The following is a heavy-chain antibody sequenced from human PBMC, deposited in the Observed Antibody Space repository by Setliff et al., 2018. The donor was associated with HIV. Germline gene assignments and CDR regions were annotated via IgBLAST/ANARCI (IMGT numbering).Heavy chain of an antibody. CDR3: AKDVCSGAYCYAYYYYGMDV. V-gene: IGHV3-48*03. D-gene: IGHD2-15*01. J-gene: IGHJ6*02. CDR2: ISSSSNTI. Sequence: GGSLRLSCAASGFTFSSSEMNWVRQAPGKGLEWVPYISSSSNTIYYADSVKGRFTISRDNAKNSLYLQMNSLRAEDTAVYYCAKDVCSGAYCYAYYYYGMDVWGQGTTVTVSS. CDR1: GFTFSSSE.